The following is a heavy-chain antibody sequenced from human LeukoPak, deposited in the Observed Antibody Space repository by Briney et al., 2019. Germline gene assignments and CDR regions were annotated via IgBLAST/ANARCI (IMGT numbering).Heavy chain of an antibody. CDR3: ARGQPYYDFCSGYYTFDY. V-gene: IGHV4-4*07. CDR2: IYTSGST. CDR1: GGSISSYY. D-gene: IGHD3-3*01. Sequence: PSETLSLTCTVSGGSISSYYWSWIRQPAGKGLEWIGRIYTSGSTNYNPSLKSRVTMSVDTSKNQFSLKLSSVTAADTAVYYCARGQPYYDFCSGYYTFDYWGQGTLVTVSS. J-gene: IGHJ4*02.